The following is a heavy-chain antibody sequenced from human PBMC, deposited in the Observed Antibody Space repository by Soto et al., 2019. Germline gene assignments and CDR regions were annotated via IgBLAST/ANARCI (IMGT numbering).Heavy chain of an antibody. J-gene: IGHJ5*02. V-gene: IGHV4-39*01. CDR1: GGSISRSSYY. CDR2: IYYTGST. CDR3: ARTLEGSTGWFDP. Sequence: QLQVQESGPGLVKPSETLSLTCTVSGGSISRSSYYWGWIRQPPGKGLEWIGTIYYTGSTYHNPSLKSRVTLSVDTSNNQFSLKLTSVTAADTAVYYCARTLEGSTGWFDPWGQGTLVTVSS. D-gene: IGHD1-1*01.